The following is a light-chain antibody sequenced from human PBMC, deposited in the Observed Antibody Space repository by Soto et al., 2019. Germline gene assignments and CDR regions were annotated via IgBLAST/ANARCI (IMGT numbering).Light chain of an antibody. V-gene: IGLV2-23*01. CDR1: SSDVGPYNL. Sequence: QSVLTQPASVSGSPGQSITISCTGTSSDVGPYNLVSWYQHHPGKVPQLIIYGTTKRPSGVSNRFSGSKSGNTASLTISGLQAEDEAHYHCSSYTGDYTLMFAGGTQLTVL. CDR3: SSYTGDYTLM. J-gene: IGLJ3*02. CDR2: GTT.